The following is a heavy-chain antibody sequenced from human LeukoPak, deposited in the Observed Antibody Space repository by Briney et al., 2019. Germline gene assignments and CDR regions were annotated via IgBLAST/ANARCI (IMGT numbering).Heavy chain of an antibody. J-gene: IGHJ4*02. CDR2: IIPIFGTA. D-gene: IGHD3-10*01. CDR3: ARDDIDYYGSGSYRGYFDY. V-gene: IGHV1-69*13. CDR1: GGTFSSYA. Sequence: ASVKVSCKASGGTFSSYAISWVRQAPGQGLEWMGGIIPIFGTANYAQKFQGRVTITADESTSTAYMELSSLRSEDTAVYYCARDDIDYYGSGSYRGYFDYWGQGTLVTVSS.